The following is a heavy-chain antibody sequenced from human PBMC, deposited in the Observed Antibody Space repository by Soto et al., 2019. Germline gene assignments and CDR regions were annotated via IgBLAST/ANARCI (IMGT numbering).Heavy chain of an antibody. D-gene: IGHD2-2*01. CDR1: GFTVSNTY. J-gene: IGHJ5*02. CDR2: IYTAGGT. Sequence: GGSLRLSCAASGFTVSNTYMTWVRQPPGKGLECVSVIYTAGGTNYADSVKGRFIISRDNSKDTLYLQMDSLRAEDTAVYYCARALPVAKGGFDPWGQGTLVTVSS. CDR3: ARALPVAKGGFDP. V-gene: IGHV3-53*01.